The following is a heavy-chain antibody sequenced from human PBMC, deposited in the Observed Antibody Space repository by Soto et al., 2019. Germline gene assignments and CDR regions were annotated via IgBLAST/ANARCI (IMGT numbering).Heavy chain of an antibody. CDR3: ARGFHYDSSAFYSIRRDNPEFDY. CDR1: GRSVSSVGDS. V-gene: IGHV4-30-2*06. CDR2: VYHNGRP. Sequence: QVQLQESGSGLVKPSQTLSLTCAVSGRSVSSVGDSWNWIRQSPGKGLEWIGYVYHNGRPYYNPSLKGRVTISLDMSKNQFSLKLSSVTAADTAVYYCARGFHYDSSAFYSIRRDNPEFDYWGQGTRVTVSS. J-gene: IGHJ4*02. D-gene: IGHD3-22*01.